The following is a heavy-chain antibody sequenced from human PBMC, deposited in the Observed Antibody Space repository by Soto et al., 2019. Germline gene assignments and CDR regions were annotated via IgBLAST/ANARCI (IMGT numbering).Heavy chain of an antibody. CDR1: GYTFTGYC. D-gene: IGHD2-15*01. CDR2: INPNSGGT. J-gene: IGHJ4*02. Sequence: ASVKVSCKASGYTFTGYCMHWVRQAPGQGLEWMGWINPNSGGTNYAQKFQGRVTMTRDTSISTAYMELSRLRSDDTAVYYCARERERGIVVVEYWGQGTLVTVSS. V-gene: IGHV1-2*02. CDR3: ARERERGIVVVEY.